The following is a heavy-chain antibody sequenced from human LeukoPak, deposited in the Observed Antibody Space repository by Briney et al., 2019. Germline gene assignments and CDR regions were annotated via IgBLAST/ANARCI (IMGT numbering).Heavy chain of an antibody. CDR1: GSRFTSYW. Sequence: GESLQISCQGSGSRFTSYWIGGVRQVPGKGLEWMGIIYPGDSDTKNSPSFQGQVTISADKSISTPYLQWSSLKAAETAMYYCARHRNDDFWSGYAYYFDYWGQGTLVTVSS. CDR2: IYPGDSDT. J-gene: IGHJ4*02. V-gene: IGHV5-51*01. D-gene: IGHD3-3*01. CDR3: ARHRNDDFWSGYAYYFDY.